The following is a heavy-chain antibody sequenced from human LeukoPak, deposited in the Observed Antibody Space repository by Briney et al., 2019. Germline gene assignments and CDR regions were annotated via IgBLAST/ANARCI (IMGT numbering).Heavy chain of an antibody. J-gene: IGHJ4*02. V-gene: IGHV1-2*02. CDR1: GYTFTGYY. Sequence: GASVKVSCKASGYTFTGYYMHWVRQAPGQGLEWMGWINPNSGGTNYAQKFQGRVTMTRDTSISTAYMELSRLRSDDTAVYYCARSGSSGWYQPSRYWGQGTLVTASS. D-gene: IGHD6-19*01. CDR3: ARSGSSGWYQPSRY. CDR2: INPNSGGT.